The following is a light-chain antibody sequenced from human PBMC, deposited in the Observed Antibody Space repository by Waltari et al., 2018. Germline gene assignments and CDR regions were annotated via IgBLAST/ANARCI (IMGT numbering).Light chain of an antibody. CDR1: QSVTSSY. CDR3: QQYGSSPPT. J-gene: IGKJ1*01. Sequence: EIVLTQAPGTLPLSPGERVTLSCRASQSVTSSYLAWYQQKPGQAPRLLIYSASNRAAGIPDRFSCSGSGTAFTLTISRLEPEDFAVYCCQQYGSSPPTFGQGTKVEIK. V-gene: IGKV3-20*01. CDR2: SAS.